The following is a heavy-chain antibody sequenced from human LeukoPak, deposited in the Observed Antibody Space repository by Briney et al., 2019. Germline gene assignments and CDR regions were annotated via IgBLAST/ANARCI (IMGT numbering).Heavy chain of an antibody. D-gene: IGHD6-13*01. CDR3: ARAAGPLAAPDF. J-gene: IGHJ4*02. CDR1: GGSISSYY. Sequence: SETLSLTCTVSGGSISSYYWSWIRQPPGEGLECIGFIYHSGNTNYNPSLKSRVTISVDTSKNQFSLKLSSVTAADTAVYYCARAAGPLAAPDFWGQGTPVTVSS. V-gene: IGHV4-59*01. CDR2: IYHSGNT.